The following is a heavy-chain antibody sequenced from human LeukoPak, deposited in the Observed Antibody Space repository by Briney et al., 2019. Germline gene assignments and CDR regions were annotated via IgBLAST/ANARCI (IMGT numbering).Heavy chain of an antibody. J-gene: IGHJ4*02. D-gene: IGHD5-24*01. Sequence: SETLSLTCTVSGGSISSYYWSWIRQPPGKGLEWIGNIYPSGSTNYNPSLKSRVTISVDSSKNQFSLKLSSVTAADTAVYYCGCGYNPIDYWGQGTLGTVSA. CDR1: GGSISSYY. CDR2: IYPSGST. CDR3: GCGYNPIDY. V-gene: IGHV4-4*09.